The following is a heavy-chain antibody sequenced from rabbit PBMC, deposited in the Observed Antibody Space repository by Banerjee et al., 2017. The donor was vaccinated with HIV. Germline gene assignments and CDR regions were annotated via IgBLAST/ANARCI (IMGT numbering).Heavy chain of an antibody. J-gene: IGHJ4*01. CDR2: ISTGSGST. D-gene: IGHD4-1*01. CDR3: ARDLAGVIGWNFNL. CDR1: GFSFSSSYW. V-gene: IGHV1S43*01. Sequence: QEQLEESGGDLVKPEGSLTLTCTASGFSFSSSYWICWVRQAPGKGLELIGCISTGSGSTWYASWVNGRFTISRSTSLNTVDLKMTSLTAADTATYFCARDLAGVIGWNFNLWGPGTLVTVS.